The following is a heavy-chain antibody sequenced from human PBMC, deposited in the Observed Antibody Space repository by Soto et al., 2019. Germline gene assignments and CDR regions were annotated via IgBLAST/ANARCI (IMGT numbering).Heavy chain of an antibody. CDR1: GGTFSSYP. J-gene: IGHJ4*02. CDR2: IFPIFGTT. Sequence: SVKVSFKASGGTFSSYPITWLRQAPGQGLEWLGGIFPIFGTTNYAQRFEDRVTITADELTSTAYMELSSLRSEDTAVYYCAMIEYSSGSDYWGQGTLVTVSS. D-gene: IGHD6-19*01. V-gene: IGHV1-69*13. CDR3: AMIEYSSGSDY.